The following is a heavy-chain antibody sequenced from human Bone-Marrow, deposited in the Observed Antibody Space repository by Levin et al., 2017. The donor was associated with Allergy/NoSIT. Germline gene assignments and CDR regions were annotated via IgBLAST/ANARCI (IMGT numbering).Heavy chain of an antibody. J-gene: IGHJ6*02. V-gene: IGHV3-74*01. Sequence: GGSLRLSCAASGFTFSSYWMHWVRQAPGKGLVWVSRINSDGSSTSYADSVKGRFTISRDNAKNTLYLQMNSLRAEDTAVYYCATEYDFWSGYYYYGMDVWGQGTTVTVSS. CDR1: GFTFSSYW. CDR3: ATEYDFWSGYYYYGMDV. CDR2: INSDGSST. D-gene: IGHD3-3*01.